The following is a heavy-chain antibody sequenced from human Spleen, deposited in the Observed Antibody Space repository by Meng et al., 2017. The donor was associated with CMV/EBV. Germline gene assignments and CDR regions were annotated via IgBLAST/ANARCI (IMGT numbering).Heavy chain of an antibody. D-gene: IGHD6-19*01. CDR1: GGSISSYY. CDR3: ARFIQGGSGWYPDY. V-gene: IGHV4-59*08. J-gene: IGHJ4*02. Sequence: SETLSLTCTVSGGSISSYYWTWIRQPPGKRLEWIGYIYYTGSTNYNPSLKSRVTISVDTSENQFSLKLSSVTAADTAVYYCARFIQGGSGWYPDYWGQGTLVTVSS. CDR2: IYYTGST.